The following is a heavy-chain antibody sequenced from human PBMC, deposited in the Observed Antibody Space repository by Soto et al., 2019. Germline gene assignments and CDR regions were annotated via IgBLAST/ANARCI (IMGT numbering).Heavy chain of an antibody. CDR1: GCSFSNSN. CDR3: ARGHSTDCSNGVCSFFYNHEMDV. J-gene: IGHJ6*02. Sequence: ASGRVCWNAAGCSFSNSNIHWVRQAHVQGLEWLGRINPKSGGTSTAQKFQGWVTMTRDRSISTVYMELTRLRSDDTAVYFCARGHSTDCSNGVCSFFYNHEMDVWGQGTTVTVSS. D-gene: IGHD2-8*01. CDR2: INPKSGGT. V-gene: IGHV1-2*04.